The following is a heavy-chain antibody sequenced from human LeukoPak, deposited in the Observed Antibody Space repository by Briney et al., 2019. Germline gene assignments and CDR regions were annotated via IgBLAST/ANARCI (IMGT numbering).Heavy chain of an antibody. Sequence: GRSLRLSCAAAGFTFSSYWMSWVRQAPGEWMEWVAKIKQDGRQKKYVGSVKGRSTISRDNAKNSLYVQMNSLRAEDTAVYYCARGLSGSWDYFDYWGQGILVTVYS. CDR3: ARGLSGSWDYFDY. CDR1: GFTFSSYW. V-gene: IGHV3-7*04. J-gene: IGHJ4*02. CDR2: IKQDGRQK. D-gene: IGHD1-26*01.